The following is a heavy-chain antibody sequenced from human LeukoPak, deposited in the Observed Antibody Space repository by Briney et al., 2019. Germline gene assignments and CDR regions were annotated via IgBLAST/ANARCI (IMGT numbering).Heavy chain of an antibody. D-gene: IGHD1-26*01. Sequence: ASVKVSCKASGYTFTSYGISWVRQAPGQGLEWMGWISVYNGDTNYAQNLQGRVTMTTDTSTSTAYMDLRSLRSDDTAVYHCARDQRGSYSFDYWGQGTLVTVSS. CDR2: ISVYNGDT. J-gene: IGHJ4*02. CDR3: ARDQRGSYSFDY. CDR1: GYTFTSYG. V-gene: IGHV1-18*01.